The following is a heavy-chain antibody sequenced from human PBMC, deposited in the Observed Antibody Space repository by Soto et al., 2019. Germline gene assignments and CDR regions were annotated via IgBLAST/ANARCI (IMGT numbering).Heavy chain of an antibody. Sequence: GGSLRLSCAASGFTFSSYAMSWVRQAPGKGLEWVSAISGSGGSTYYADSVKGRFTISRDNSKNTLYLQMNSLRAEDTAVYYCAKDGSPDIRYFSICIPDWGTAPLVTVSS. J-gene: IGHJ4*02. CDR2: ISGSGGST. CDR1: GFTFSSYA. V-gene: IGHV3-23*01. D-gene: IGHD3-9*01. CDR3: AKDGSPDIRYFSICIPD.